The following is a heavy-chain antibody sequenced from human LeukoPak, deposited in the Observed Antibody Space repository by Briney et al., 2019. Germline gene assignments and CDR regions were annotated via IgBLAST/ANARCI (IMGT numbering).Heavy chain of an antibody. D-gene: IGHD6-13*01. CDR3: AMGIAAGNTPVDY. J-gene: IGHJ4*02. Sequence: ASVKVSCKASGYTFTSYDINWVRQATGQGFEWMGWMNPNSGNTGYAQKFQGRVTMTRNTSISTAYMELSSLRSEDTAVYYCAMGIAAGNTPVDYWGQGTLVTVSS. CDR2: MNPNSGNT. V-gene: IGHV1-8*01. CDR1: GYTFTSYD.